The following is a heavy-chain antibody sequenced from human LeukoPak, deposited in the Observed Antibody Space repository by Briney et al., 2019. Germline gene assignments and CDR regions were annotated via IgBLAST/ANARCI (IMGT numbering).Heavy chain of an antibody. CDR2: IYYSGST. Sequence: SETLSLTCTVSGGSLRSYYWSWLRQPPGKGLEWIGYIYYSGSTNYNPSLNSRVTISVDTSKNQFSLKLSSVTEIDTAMYYCARNQAVAANRGAFDIWGQGTMVTVSS. J-gene: IGHJ3*02. CDR3: ARNQAVAANRGAFDI. CDR1: GGSLRSYY. V-gene: IGHV4-59*08. D-gene: IGHD6-19*01.